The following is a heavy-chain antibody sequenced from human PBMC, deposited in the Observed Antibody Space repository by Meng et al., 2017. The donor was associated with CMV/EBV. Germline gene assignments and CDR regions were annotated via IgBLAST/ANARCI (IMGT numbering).Heavy chain of an antibody. J-gene: IGHJ5*02. CDR3: ARNIVVVPAATNWFDP. V-gene: IGHV4-39*07. D-gene: IGHD2-2*01. CDR2: IYYSGSV. Sequence: SETLSLTCTVSGGSISSSSYYWGWIRQPPGKGLEWIGSIYYSGSVYYNPSLKSRVTISVDTSKNQFSLKLSSVTAADTAVYSCARNIVVVPAATNWFDPWGQGTLVTVSS. CDR1: GGSISSSSYY.